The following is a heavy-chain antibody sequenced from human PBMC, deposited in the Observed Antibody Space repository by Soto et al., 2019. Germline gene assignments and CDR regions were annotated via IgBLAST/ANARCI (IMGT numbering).Heavy chain of an antibody. CDR2: ISGSGGST. V-gene: IGHV3-23*01. J-gene: IGHJ6*03. D-gene: IGHD2-2*01. CDR1: GFTFSSYA. CDR3: AKMFLGVVVPAANYMDV. Sequence: GGSLRLSCAASGFTFSSYAMSWVRQAPGKGLEWVSAISGSGGSTYYADSVKGRFTISRDNSKNTLYLQMNSLRAEDTAVYYCAKMFLGVVVPAANYMDVWGKGTTVTVSS.